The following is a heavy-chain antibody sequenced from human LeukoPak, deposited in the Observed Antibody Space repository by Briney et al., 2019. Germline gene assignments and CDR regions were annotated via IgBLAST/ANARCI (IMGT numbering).Heavy chain of an antibody. J-gene: IGHJ4*02. CDR1: GFTFNKHA. Sequence: GGSLRLSCGASGFTFNKHAMSWVRQAPGKGLEWVSSITAGDDSTYYADSVKGRFTISRDTSRSTLYLQMNSLRAEDAAVYYCAKAPVTSCRGAFCYPFDYWGQGTLVTVSS. V-gene: IGHV3-23*01. CDR2: ITAGDDST. CDR3: AKAPVTSCRGAFCYPFDY. D-gene: IGHD2-15*01.